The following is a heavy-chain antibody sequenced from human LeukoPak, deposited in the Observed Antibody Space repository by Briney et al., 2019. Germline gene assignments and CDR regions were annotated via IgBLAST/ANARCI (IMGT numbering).Heavy chain of an antibody. Sequence: PGGSLRLSCAASGFTFSSYEMNWVRQAPGKGLEWVSYISSSGSTIYYADSVKGRFTISRDNAKNSLYLQMNSLRAEDTAVYYCARGDDYGDSLLAYWGQGTLVTVSS. CDR2: ISSSGSTI. CDR3: ARGDDYGDSLLAY. V-gene: IGHV3-48*03. D-gene: IGHD4-17*01. CDR1: GFTFSSYE. J-gene: IGHJ4*02.